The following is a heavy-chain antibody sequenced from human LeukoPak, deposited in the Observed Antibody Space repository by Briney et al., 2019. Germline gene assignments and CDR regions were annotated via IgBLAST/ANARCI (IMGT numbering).Heavy chain of an antibody. CDR1: GFTFSSYS. Sequence: GGSLRLSCAASGFTFSSYSMNWVRQAPGKGLEWVSYISSSSSTIYYADSVKGRFTISRDNAKNSLYLQMNSLRAEDTAVYYCARDRYYDSSGYFQWGQGTLVTVSS. J-gene: IGHJ4*02. CDR2: ISSSSSTI. D-gene: IGHD3-22*01. V-gene: IGHV3-48*01. CDR3: ARDRYYDSSGYFQ.